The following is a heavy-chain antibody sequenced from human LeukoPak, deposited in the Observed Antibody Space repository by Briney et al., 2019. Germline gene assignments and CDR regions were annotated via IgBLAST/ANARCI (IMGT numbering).Heavy chain of an antibody. D-gene: IGHD3-16*01. CDR1: GYTFTGYY. Sequence: GASVKVSCKASGYTFTGYYMHWVRQAPGQGLEWMGLINPNSGDTNYAQKFQGRGTMTRDTSISTAYMELSRLTSDDTAVYYCAKFLLRGFDYWGQGTLVTVSS. V-gene: IGHV1-2*02. CDR3: AKFLLRGFDY. CDR2: INPNSGDT. J-gene: IGHJ4*02.